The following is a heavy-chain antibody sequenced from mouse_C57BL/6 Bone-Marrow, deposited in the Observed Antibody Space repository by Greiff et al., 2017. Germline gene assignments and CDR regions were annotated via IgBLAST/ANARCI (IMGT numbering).Heavy chain of an antibody. CDR2: IDPYDSYT. D-gene: IGHD2-3*01. CDR3: SRCCIYDGYLGDFDY. J-gene: IGHJ2*01. V-gene: IGHV1-59*01. Sequence: QVQLQQPGAELVRPGTSVKLSCKASGYTFTSYWMHWVKQRPGQGLEWIGVIDPYDSYTNYNQKFKGKATLTVDTSSSTAYMQLSSLTSEDSAVYYFSRCCIYDGYLGDFDYWGQGTTLTVSS. CDR1: GYTFTSYW.